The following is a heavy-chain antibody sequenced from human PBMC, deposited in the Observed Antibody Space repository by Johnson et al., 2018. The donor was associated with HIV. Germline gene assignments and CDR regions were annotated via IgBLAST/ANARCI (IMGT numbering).Heavy chain of an antibody. Sequence: QVQLVESGGDLVQPGGSLRLSCVASGFTFSNYALHWVRQAPGKGLEFVAAISGSGGDTYYADSVKGRFTISRDNSKNTLYLQMNSLKTEDTAVYYCSTGTIAAAGLDAFDIWGQGTMVTVSS. J-gene: IGHJ3*02. V-gene: IGHV3-64*04. CDR2: ISGSGGDT. CDR1: GFTFSNYA. D-gene: IGHD6-13*01. CDR3: STGTIAAAGLDAFDI.